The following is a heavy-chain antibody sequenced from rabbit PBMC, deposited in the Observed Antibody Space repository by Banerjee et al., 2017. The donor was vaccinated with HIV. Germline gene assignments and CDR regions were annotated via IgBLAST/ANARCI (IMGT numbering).Heavy chain of an antibody. CDR2: IATGSGSI. CDR1: GSTLSRYY. J-gene: IGHJ4*01. V-gene: IGHV1S45*01. D-gene: IGHD3-1*01. CDR3: ARDWRDTWGYQFDL. Sequence: QEQLVESGGGLVQPEGSLTLTCTASGSTLSRYYICWVRQAPGKGLEWIACIATGSGSINYASWAKGRFTISKTSSTTVTLQMTSLTAADTATYFCARDWRDTWGYQFDLWGQGTLVTVS.